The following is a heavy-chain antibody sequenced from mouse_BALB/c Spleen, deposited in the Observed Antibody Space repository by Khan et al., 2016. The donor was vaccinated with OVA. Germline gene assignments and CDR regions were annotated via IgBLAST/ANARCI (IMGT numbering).Heavy chain of an antibody. CDR3: TRDRSDY. J-gene: IGHJ2*01. CDR1: GYTFTTYW. Sequence: QVQLKESGAELAKPGASVKMSCKASGYTFTTYWMHWVKQRSGQGLEWIGYINPTSGYTDYNDKFKDRATLSADKSSSTAYMQLNSLTSEDSAVYYCTRDRSDYWGQGTTLTVSS. V-gene: IGHV1-7*01. CDR2: INPTSGYT.